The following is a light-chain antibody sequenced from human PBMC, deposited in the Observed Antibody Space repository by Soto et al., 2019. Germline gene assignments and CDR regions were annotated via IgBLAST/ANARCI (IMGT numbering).Light chain of an antibody. CDR3: CSHAGDHVV. Sequence: QSALTQPASVSGSPGQSITISCTGTSSDIGSHKFVSWYQQHAGKAPKLMTYEGSKRPSGVSDRFSASKSGNTASLTISGLQADDEADYYCCSHAGDHVVFGGGTKLTVL. CDR2: EGS. J-gene: IGLJ2*01. CDR1: SSDIGSHKF. V-gene: IGLV2-23*01.